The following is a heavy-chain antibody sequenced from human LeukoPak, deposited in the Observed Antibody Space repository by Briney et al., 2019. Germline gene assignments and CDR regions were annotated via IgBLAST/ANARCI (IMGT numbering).Heavy chain of an antibody. D-gene: IGHD1-26*01. V-gene: IGHV4-31*03. Sequence: SETLSLTCTVSGGSVNNGDYYWSWIRQHPGKGLEWIGSIYYSGSTYPNPSLKSRVTLSVDTSKNQFSLNLSSVTAADTAVYYCARVSSGSYSSFDYWGQGTLVTVSS. CDR3: ARVSSGSYSSFDY. CDR2: IYYSGST. J-gene: IGHJ4*02. CDR1: GGSVNNGDYY.